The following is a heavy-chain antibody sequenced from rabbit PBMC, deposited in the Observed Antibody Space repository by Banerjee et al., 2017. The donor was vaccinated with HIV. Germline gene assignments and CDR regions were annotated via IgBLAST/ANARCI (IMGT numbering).Heavy chain of an antibody. Sequence: QEQLVESGGGLVRPGASLTLTCKASGFSFSSGYDMCWVRQAPGKGLEWIACIGAGSSGSIYYASWAKGRFTISKTSSTTVTLQMTSLTAADTATYFCARNWASSEIWHFNLWGPGTLVTVS. V-gene: IGHV1S45*01. CDR3: ARNWASSEIWHFNL. J-gene: IGHJ4*01. CDR2: IGAGSSGSI. D-gene: IGHD1-1*01. CDR1: GFSFSSGYD.